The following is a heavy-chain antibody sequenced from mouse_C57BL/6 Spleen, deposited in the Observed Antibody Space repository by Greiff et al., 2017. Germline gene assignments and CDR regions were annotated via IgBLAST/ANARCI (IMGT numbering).Heavy chain of an antibody. Sequence: EVQLQQSGPELVKPGASVKMSCKASGYTFTDYNMHWVKQSHGKSLEWIGYINPNNGGTSYHQKFKGKATLTVNKSSITAYIELRSLTSEDSAVYYCARGVLYYYAMDYWGQGTSVTVSS. V-gene: IGHV1-22*01. D-gene: IGHD2-14*01. CDR3: ARGVLYYYAMDY. J-gene: IGHJ4*01. CDR2: INPNNGGT. CDR1: GYTFTDYN.